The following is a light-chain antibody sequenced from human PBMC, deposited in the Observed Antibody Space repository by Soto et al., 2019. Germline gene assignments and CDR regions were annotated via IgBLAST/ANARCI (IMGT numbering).Light chain of an antibody. Sequence: QSALTQPASVSGSPGQSIAISCTGTSSDVGRYNFVSWYQQHPGNAPKLVISEVTKRPSGASSRFSGSKSGNTASLTISGLQADDEADYYCCSYAGSDTWVFGGGTKLTVL. J-gene: IGLJ3*02. CDR3: CSYAGSDTWV. CDR1: SSDVGRYNF. CDR2: EVT. V-gene: IGLV2-23*02.